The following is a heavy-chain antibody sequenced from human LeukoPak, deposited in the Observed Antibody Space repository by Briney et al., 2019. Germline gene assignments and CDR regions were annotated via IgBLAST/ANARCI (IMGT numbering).Heavy chain of an antibody. D-gene: IGHD3-22*01. CDR1: GFTVSSNY. CDR2: IYSGGST. CDR3: TRDLHYDSSGYSPAFDI. Sequence: PGGSLRLSCAVSGFTVSSNYMSWVRQPPGKGLEWVSVIYSGGSTYYADSVKGRFTISRHDSRDTLYLQMDSLRVEDTAVYYCTRDLHYDSSGYSPAFDIWGQGTMVTVSS. J-gene: IGHJ3*02. V-gene: IGHV3-53*04.